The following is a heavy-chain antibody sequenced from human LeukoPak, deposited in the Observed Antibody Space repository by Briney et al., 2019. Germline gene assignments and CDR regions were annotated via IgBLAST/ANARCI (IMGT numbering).Heavy chain of an antibody. CDR1: GFTFSNFW. Sequence: GGSLRLSCAASGFTFSNFWMHWVRQAPGKGLVWVALIYGDGSFTRYADSVKGRFTISRDNAKNSLYLQMNSLRAEDTAVYYCARVSILTGVYYYYGMDVWGQGTTVTVSS. CDR2: IYGDGSFT. J-gene: IGHJ6*02. CDR3: ARVSILTGVYYYYGMDV. D-gene: IGHD3-9*01. V-gene: IGHV3-74*01.